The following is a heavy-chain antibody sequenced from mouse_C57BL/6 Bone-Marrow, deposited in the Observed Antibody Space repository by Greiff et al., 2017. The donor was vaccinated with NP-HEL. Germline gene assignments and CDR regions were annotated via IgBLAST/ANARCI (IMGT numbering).Heavy chain of an antibody. J-gene: IGHJ1*03. V-gene: IGHV5-4*03. D-gene: IGHD1-1*01. Sequence: EVMLVESGGGLVKPGGSLKLSCAASGFTFSSYAMSWVRQTPEKRLEWVATISDGGSYTYYPDNVKGRFTISRDNAKNNLYLHMSHLKSEDAAMYYCARVITTVVAPHWYFDVWGTGTTVTVSS. CDR2: ISDGGSYT. CDR3: ARVITTVVAPHWYFDV. CDR1: GFTFSSYA.